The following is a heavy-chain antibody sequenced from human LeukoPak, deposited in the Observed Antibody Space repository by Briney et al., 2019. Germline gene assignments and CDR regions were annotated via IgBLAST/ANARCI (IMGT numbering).Heavy chain of an antibody. Sequence: PGGSLRLSCAASGFTFSSHWMHWVRQAPGKGLVWVSRINSDGSSTNYADSVQGRFTISRDNAKNTLYLQMDSLRAEDTSVYYCVSAIVTTRNAWDSWGQGTLVTVSS. CDR2: INSDGSST. CDR3: VSAIVTTRNAWDS. CDR1: GFTFSSHW. J-gene: IGHJ5*02. V-gene: IGHV3-74*01. D-gene: IGHD1-26*01.